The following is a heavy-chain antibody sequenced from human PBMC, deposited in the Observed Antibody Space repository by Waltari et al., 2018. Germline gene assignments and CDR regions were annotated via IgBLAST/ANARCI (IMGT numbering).Heavy chain of an antibody. CDR3: ARQGGVMDYDY. D-gene: IGHD3-16*01. J-gene: IGHJ4*02. V-gene: IGHV3-30-3*01. CDR1: GFTFGSYA. Sequence: ESGGGVVQPGSSLRLSCAASGFTFGSYAMHWVRQAPGKGLEWVAVISYDGSNKYYADSVKGRFTISRDNSKNTLYLQMNSLRAEDTAVYYCARQGGVMDYDYWGQGTLVTVSS. CDR2: ISYDGSNK.